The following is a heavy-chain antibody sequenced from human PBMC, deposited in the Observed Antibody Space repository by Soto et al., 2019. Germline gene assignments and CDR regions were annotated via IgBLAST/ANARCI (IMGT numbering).Heavy chain of an antibody. Sequence: QVQLVQSGAEVKKPGSSVKVSCKASGGTFSSYAVSWVRQAPGQGLEWMGGIIPMFGTANYAPNFQGRVTITADASTSIAYMDLSRLRSGDTAVYYCATGPFRFLEGTQSYNWFDPWGQGTLVIVSS. CDR3: ATGPFRFLEGTQSYNWFDP. CDR1: GGTFSSYA. D-gene: IGHD3-3*01. J-gene: IGHJ5*02. V-gene: IGHV1-69*12. CDR2: IIPMFGTA.